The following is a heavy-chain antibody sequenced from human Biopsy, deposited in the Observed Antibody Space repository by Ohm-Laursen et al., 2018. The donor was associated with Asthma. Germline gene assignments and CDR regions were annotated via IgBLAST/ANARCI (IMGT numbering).Heavy chain of an antibody. CDR2: IDPNSGGT. D-gene: IGHD3-16*01. CDR3: ARIKIRIGAGTDRYFDL. CDR1: GYPFTDYY. Sequence: PVKVSCKASGYPFTDYYVHWVRQAPGQGLEWMGRIDPNSGGTNYAQKFLGRVTMTRDTSVNTAFMVLSRLRSDDTAVYYCARIKIRIGAGTDRYFDLWGRGTLVTVSS. V-gene: IGHV1-2*06. J-gene: IGHJ2*01.